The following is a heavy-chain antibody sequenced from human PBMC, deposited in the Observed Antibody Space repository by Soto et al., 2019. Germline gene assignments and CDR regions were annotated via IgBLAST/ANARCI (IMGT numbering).Heavy chain of an antibody. CDR3: ARQTSSSGSYYIRYGMDV. Sequence: GSLRLSCAASGFTLSSYGMHWVRQAPGRGLEWVAVIWYGGSNKYYADSVKGRFTISRDNSKNTLYLQMNSLRAEDTAVYYCARQTSSSGSYYIRYGMDVWGQGTTVTVSS. J-gene: IGHJ6*02. CDR2: IWYGGSNK. D-gene: IGHD3-10*01. V-gene: IGHV3-33*01. CDR1: GFTLSSYG.